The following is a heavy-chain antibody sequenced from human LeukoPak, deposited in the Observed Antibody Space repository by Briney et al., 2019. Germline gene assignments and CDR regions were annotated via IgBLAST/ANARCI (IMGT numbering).Heavy chain of an antibody. CDR3: VGGTNVTWFVP. Sequence: SETLSLTCTVSGGSISTYYWSWIRQPPGKGLEWVGYVYYSESANYNPSLKRRLTISVDTCKTQFSLKLRSVTAADTAVYYCVGGTNVTWFVPWGQGTLVTVSS. V-gene: IGHV4-59*08. D-gene: IGHD3-16*01. CDR1: GGSISTYY. CDR2: VYYSESA. J-gene: IGHJ5*02.